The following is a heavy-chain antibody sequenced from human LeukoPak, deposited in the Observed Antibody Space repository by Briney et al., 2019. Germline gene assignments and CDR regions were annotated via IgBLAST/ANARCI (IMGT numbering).Heavy chain of an antibody. CDR3: ARRIPAVCDY. J-gene: IGHJ4*02. Sequence: SETLSLTCTVSGGSISSSSYYWGWIRQPPGKGLEWIGSIYYSGSTYYNPSLKSRVTIYVDTSKNQFSLELSSVTASDTAVYYCARRIPAVCDYWGQETLVTVSS. CDR1: GGSISSSSYY. D-gene: IGHD6-13*01. V-gene: IGHV4-39*01. CDR2: IYYSGST.